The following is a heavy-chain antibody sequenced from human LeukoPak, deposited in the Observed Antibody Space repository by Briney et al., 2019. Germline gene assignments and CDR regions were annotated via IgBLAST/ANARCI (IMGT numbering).Heavy chain of an antibody. Sequence: PGGSLRLSCAASGFTFSSYAMHWVRQAPGKGLEWVAVISYDGSNKYYADSVKGRCTISRDNSKNTLYLQMNSLRAEDTAVYYCARALVGPFDYWGQGTLVTVSS. J-gene: IGHJ4*02. CDR2: ISYDGSNK. V-gene: IGHV3-30*04. CDR3: ARALVGPFDY. D-gene: IGHD3-16*02. CDR1: GFTFSSYA.